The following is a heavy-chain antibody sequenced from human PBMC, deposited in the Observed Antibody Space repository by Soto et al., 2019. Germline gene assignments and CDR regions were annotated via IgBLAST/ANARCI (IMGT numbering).Heavy chain of an antibody. CDR1: GYTFTSYG. CDR2: ISAYNGNT. CDR3: ARDSPDYYDSSGSIGY. D-gene: IGHD3-22*01. Sequence: ASVKVSCKASGYTFTSYGISWVRQAPGQRKEWKGWISAYNGNTNYAQKLQGRVTMTTDTSTSTAYMELRSLRSDDTAVYYCARDSPDYYDSSGSIGYWGQGTLVTVSS. V-gene: IGHV1-18*01. J-gene: IGHJ4*02.